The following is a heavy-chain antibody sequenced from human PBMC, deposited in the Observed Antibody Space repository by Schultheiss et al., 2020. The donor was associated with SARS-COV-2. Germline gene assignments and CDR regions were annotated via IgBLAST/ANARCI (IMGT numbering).Heavy chain of an antibody. D-gene: IGHD6-19*01. V-gene: IGHV3-30*07. CDR3: ARAVSGNFDY. CDR1: GFTFSDYA. J-gene: IGHJ4*02. Sequence: GSLRLSCGASGFTFSDYAVHWVRQAPTKGLEWVALMSHDATSTYYADSVKGRFTISRDNSKDTLYLQMNSLRAEDTAEYYCARAVSGNFDYWGQGTLVTVSS. CDR2: MSHDATST.